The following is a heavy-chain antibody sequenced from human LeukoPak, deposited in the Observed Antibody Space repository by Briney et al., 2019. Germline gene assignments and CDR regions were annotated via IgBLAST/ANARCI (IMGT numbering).Heavy chain of an antibody. CDR3: ARHFGSTQDYFDF. CDR1: GGSISGYY. D-gene: IGHD3-16*01. Sequence: PSETLSLTCTVSGGSISGYYWTWIRQPPGKGLDWVANIYNSGTSNYNPSLRSRLTISVDTSKNQVPLRLTSVTAADTAIYYCARHFGSTQDYFDFWGQGILVTVSS. CDR2: IYNSGTS. J-gene: IGHJ4*02. V-gene: IGHV4-59*08.